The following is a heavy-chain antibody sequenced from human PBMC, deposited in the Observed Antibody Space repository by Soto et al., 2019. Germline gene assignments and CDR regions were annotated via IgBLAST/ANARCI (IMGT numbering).Heavy chain of an antibody. CDR2: INHSGST. J-gene: IGHJ4*02. CDR1: GGSFSGYY. CDR3: ASSEWWSLLN. D-gene: IGHD2-15*01. V-gene: IGHV4-34*01. Sequence: PSETLSLTCAVYGGSFSGYYWSWIRQPPGKGLEWIGEINHSGSTNYNPSLKSRVTISVDTSKNQFSLKLSSVTAADTAVYYCASSEWWSLLNWGQGTLVTVSS.